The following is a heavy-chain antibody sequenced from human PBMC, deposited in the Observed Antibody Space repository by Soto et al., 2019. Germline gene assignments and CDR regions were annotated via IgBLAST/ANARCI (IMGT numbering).Heavy chain of an antibody. CDR1: GASVSGYY. CDR3: AKGPPWLRSDNWFDP. CDR2: IHNSGAS. D-gene: IGHD5-12*01. V-gene: IGHV4-59*02. Sequence: QVQLQETGPGLVKPSETLSLTCTVSGASVSGYYWSWIRQTPGKGLEWIGNIHNSGASKYNPSLKSRVTISLDTFKNQFSLKIGSVTTADTAVYYCAKGPPWLRSDNWFDPWGQGNLVTVSS. J-gene: IGHJ5*02.